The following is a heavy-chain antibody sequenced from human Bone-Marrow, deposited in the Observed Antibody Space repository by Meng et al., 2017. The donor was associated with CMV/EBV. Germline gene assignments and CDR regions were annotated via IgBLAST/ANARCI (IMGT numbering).Heavy chain of an antibody. V-gene: IGHV3-23*01. CDR1: GFTFSNYA. CDR3: ARDED. J-gene: IGHJ4*02. Sequence: GGSLRLSCATSGFTFSNYAMTWVRQAPGKGLEWVPTLSGSGGYTYHADSVKGRFTISRDNSKNTLYLQMNSLRAEDTAVYYCARDEDWGQGTLVTVSS. CDR2: LSGSGGYT.